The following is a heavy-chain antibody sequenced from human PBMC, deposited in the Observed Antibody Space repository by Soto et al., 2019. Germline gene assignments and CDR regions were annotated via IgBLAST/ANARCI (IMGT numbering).Heavy chain of an antibody. V-gene: IGHV1-18*01. CDR1: GYVVPSYG. D-gene: IGHD1-26*01. J-gene: IGHJ4*02. CDR3: ARDNIVGAPDY. Sequence: QVQLVQSGAEVKKPGASVKVSCKASGYVVPSYGINWVRQAPGQGLEWMGWISAYNGNTDYAQKYQGRATMTKDTPTSTAYMELRSLISDDTAVYYCARDNIVGAPDYWGQGTLVTVTS. CDR2: ISAYNGNT.